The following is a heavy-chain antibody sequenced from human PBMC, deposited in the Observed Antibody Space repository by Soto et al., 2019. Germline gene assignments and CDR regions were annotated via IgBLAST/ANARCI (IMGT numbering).Heavy chain of an antibody. CDR1: GGSISSYY. V-gene: IGHV4-59*01. Sequence: SETLSLTCTVSGGSISSYYWSWIRQPPGKGLEWIGYIYYSGSTNYNPSLKSRVTISVDTSKNQFSLKLSSVTAADTAVYYCARERYCSGGSCYGTRGWFDPWGQGTLVTVSS. J-gene: IGHJ5*02. CDR2: IYYSGST. CDR3: ARERYCSGGSCYGTRGWFDP. D-gene: IGHD2-15*01.